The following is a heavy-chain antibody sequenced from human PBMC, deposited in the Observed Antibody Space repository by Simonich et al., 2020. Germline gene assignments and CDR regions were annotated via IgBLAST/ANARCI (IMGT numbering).Heavy chain of an antibody. J-gene: IGHJ4*02. Sequence: QVQLQESGPGLVKPSETLSLTCTVSGGSISSYYWSWIRQPPGKGLEWIGYIYHSGSTNYNPSLKSRVTISVDTSKNQFSLKLSSVTAADTAVYYCARHDRWLQFYFDYWGQGTLVTVSS. CDR3: ARHDRWLQFYFDY. CDR1: GGSISSYY. D-gene: IGHD5-12*01. V-gene: IGHV4-59*08. CDR2: IYHSGST.